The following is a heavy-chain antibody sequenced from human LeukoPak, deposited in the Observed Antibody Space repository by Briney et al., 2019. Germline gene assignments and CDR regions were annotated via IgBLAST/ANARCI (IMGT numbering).Heavy chain of an antibody. CDR3: AKDTEDYYDSSGYTDY. D-gene: IGHD3-22*01. CDR2: ISWNSGSI. CDR1: GFTFDDYA. J-gene: IGHJ4*02. V-gene: IGHV3-9*01. Sequence: QPGRSLRLSCAASGFTFDDYAMHWVRQAPGKGLEWVSGISWNSGSIGYADSVKGRFTISRDNAKNSLYLQMNSLRAEDTALYYCAKDTEDYYDSSGYTDYWGQGTLVTVSS.